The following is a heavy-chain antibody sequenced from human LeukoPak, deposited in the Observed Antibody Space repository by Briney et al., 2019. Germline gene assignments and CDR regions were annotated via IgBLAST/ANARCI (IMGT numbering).Heavy chain of an antibody. V-gene: IGHV3-21*01. D-gene: IGHD1-26*01. CDR1: GFTFSSYS. CDR2: ISSSSSYI. Sequence: GGSLRLSCAASGFTFSSYSMNWVRQAPGKGLERVSSISSSSSYIYYADSVKGRFTISRDNSKNTLYLQMNSLRAEDTAVYYCAKDPSLGAKDPGYWGQGTLVTVSS. CDR3: AKDPSLGAKDPGY. J-gene: IGHJ4*02.